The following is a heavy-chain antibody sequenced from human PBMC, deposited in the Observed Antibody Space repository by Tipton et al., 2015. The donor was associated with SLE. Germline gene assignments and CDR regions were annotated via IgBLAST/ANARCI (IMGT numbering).Heavy chain of an antibody. D-gene: IGHD4-11*01. Sequence: TLSLTCTVSGGSISSYYWSWIRQPPGKGLEWIGYIYYSGSTNYNLSLKSRVTISVDTSKNQFSLKLSSVTAADTVVYYCARWAGPTVNFDYWGQGTLVTVSS. V-gene: IGHV4-59*01. CDR1: GGSISSYY. CDR3: ARWAGPTVNFDY. J-gene: IGHJ4*02. CDR2: IYYSGST.